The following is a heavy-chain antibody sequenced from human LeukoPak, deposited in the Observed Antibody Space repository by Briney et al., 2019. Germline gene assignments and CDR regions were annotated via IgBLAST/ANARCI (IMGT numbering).Heavy chain of an antibody. CDR2: ITAGATDT. CDR1: RFTFNVFA. V-gene: IGHV3-23*01. CDR3: AKEAYYGDSGPIAY. Sequence: PGGSLRLSCAASRFTFNVFAMSWVRQVPGKGLQWVSVITAGATDTYYADSVRGRVTISRDDSKNTLYLQMNSLRAEDTAVYYCAKEAYYGDSGPIAYWGQGTLVTVSS. D-gene: IGHD1-26*01. J-gene: IGHJ4*02.